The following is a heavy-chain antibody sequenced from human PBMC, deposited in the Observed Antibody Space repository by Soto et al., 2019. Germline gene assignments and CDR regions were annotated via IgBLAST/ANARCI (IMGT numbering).Heavy chain of an antibody. CDR3: VKDSPSGSVFSGRDDIDS. Sequence: QVQLVQSGAEVKKPGSSVKVSCKASGGTFSNHIITWVRQAPGQGPEWMGRIIPMLDITNYAQKFQGRVTITADKATTTAYMEVSSLRPEDTGMYYCVKDSPSGSVFSGRDDIDSWGQGTPVTVSS. J-gene: IGHJ4*02. D-gene: IGHD5-12*01. CDR2: IIPMLDIT. V-gene: IGHV1-69*02. CDR1: GGTFSNHI.